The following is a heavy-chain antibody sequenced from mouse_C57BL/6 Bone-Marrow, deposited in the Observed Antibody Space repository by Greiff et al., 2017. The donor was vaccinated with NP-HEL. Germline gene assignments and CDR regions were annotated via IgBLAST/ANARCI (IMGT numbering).Heavy chain of an antibody. J-gene: IGHJ3*01. Sequence: GGGLVQPKGSLKLSCAASGFSFNTYAMNWVRQAPGKGLEWVARIRSKSNNYATYYADSVKDRFTISRDDSESMLYLQMNNLKTEDTAMYYCVRLDYDYLFAYWGQGTLVTVSA. CDR3: VRLDYDYLFAY. CDR2: IRSKSNNYAT. D-gene: IGHD2-4*01. CDR1: GFSFNTYA. V-gene: IGHV10-1*01.